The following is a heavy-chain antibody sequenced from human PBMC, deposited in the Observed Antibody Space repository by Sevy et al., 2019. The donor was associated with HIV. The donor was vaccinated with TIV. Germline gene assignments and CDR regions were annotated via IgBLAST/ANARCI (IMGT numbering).Heavy chain of an antibody. CDR1: GFTFNIYG. V-gene: IGHV3-33*06. CDR2: IWYDASKK. D-gene: IGHD6-19*01. J-gene: IGHJ4*02. CDR3: AKDDAAYSSAWTFPDY. Sequence: GGSLRLSCAASGFTFNIYGMHWVRQAPGKGLEWVAVIWYDASKKYHADTVKGRLIISRDNSKNTLYLQMNSLRAEDSAVYYCAKDDAAYSSAWTFPDYWGQGTLVTVSS.